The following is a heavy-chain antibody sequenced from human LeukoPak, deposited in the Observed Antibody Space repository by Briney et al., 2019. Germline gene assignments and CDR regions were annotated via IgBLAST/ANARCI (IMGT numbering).Heavy chain of an antibody. CDR1: GFTFDDYA. D-gene: IGHD4-17*01. CDR3: AKADYPRDP. Sequence: PGRSLRLSCAASGFTFDDYAMHWVRQAPGKGLEWVSAISGSGGSTYYADSVKGRFTISRDNSKNTLYLQMNSLRAEDTAVYYCAKADYPRDPWGQGTLVTVSS. V-gene: IGHV3-23*01. J-gene: IGHJ5*02. CDR2: ISGSGGST.